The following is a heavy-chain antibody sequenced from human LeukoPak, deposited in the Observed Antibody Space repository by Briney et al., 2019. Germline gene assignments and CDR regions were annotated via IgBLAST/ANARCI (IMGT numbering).Heavy chain of an antibody. Sequence: GGSLRLSCTASGFTFSSYSMNWVRQAPGKGLEWVSSISSSSTYIYYADSLKGRFTISRDNAKNSLYLQMNSLRAEDTAMYFRARALNRVPPEWDSSGYYPTAPEYFQHWGQGTLVTVSS. J-gene: IGHJ1*01. CDR2: ISSSSTYI. V-gene: IGHV3-21*01. CDR3: ARALNRVPPEWDSSGYYPTAPEYFQH. CDR1: GFTFSSYS. D-gene: IGHD3-22*01.